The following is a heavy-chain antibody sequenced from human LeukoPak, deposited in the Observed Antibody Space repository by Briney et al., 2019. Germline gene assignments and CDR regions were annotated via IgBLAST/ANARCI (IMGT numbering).Heavy chain of an antibody. D-gene: IGHD3-22*01. V-gene: IGHV4-34*01. CDR2: INHSGST. CDR3: ARYSPLHRPYSSGYSSFDY. Sequence: SETLSLTCAVYGGSFSGYYWSWIRQPPGKGLEWIVEINHSGSTNYNPSLKSRVTISVDTSKNQFSLKLSSVTAADTAVYYCARYSPLHRPYSSGYSSFDYWGQGTLVTVSS. J-gene: IGHJ4*02. CDR1: GGSFSGYY.